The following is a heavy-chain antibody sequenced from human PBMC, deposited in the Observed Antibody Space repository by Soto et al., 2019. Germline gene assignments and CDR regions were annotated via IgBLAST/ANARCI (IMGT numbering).Heavy chain of an antibody. V-gene: IGHV1-69*13. CDR2: IMPFFGSG. CDR1: RGTFTNYA. CDR3: ARDRAGYYPHFVY. Sequence: SVKVSCKALRGTFTNYAFSWVRQAPGQGLEWMGGIMPFFGSGNYAQKFQGRINITADESTSSVYLELTSLRSEDTAVYYCARDRAGYYPHFVYWGQGTLVTVSS. J-gene: IGHJ4*02. D-gene: IGHD2-2*03.